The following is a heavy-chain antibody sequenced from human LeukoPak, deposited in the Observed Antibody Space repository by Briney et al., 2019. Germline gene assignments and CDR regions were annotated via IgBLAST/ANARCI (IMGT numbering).Heavy chain of an antibody. CDR1: GYTFTGYY. CDR3: ARITITMVRGVINDY. V-gene: IGHV1-2*02. CDR2: INPTSGGT. J-gene: IGHJ4*02. D-gene: IGHD3-10*01. Sequence: ASVKVSCKASGYTFTGYYMHWVRQAPGQGLEWMGLINPTSGGTNYAQKFQGRVTMTRDTSISTAYMELSRLRSDDTAVYYCARITITMVRGVINDYWGQGTLVTVSS.